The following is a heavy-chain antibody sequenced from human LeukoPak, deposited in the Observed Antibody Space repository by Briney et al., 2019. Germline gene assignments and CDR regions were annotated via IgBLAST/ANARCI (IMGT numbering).Heavy chain of an antibody. J-gene: IGHJ4*02. D-gene: IGHD3-10*01. CDR1: GFTFSNFA. CDR2: ISGSGGST. CDR3: AKYGSGSYFRYFDY. V-gene: IGHV3-23*01. Sequence: GGSLRLSCAAAGFTFSNFAMSWVRQAPGKGLEWVSAISGSGGSTYYADSVKGRFTISRDNSKSTLYLQMNSLRAEGTAVYYCAKYGSGSYFRYFDYWGQGTLVTVSS.